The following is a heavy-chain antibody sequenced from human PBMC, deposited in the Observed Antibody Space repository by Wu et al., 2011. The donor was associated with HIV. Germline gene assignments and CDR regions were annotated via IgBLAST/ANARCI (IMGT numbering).Heavy chain of an antibody. V-gene: IGHV1-2*02. CDR1: GYTFTGYY. J-gene: IGHJ4*02. Sequence: QVQLMQSGAEVKKPGASVKVSCKTSGYTFTGYYMHWVRQVPGQGLEWMGWIHPDGGGRNYVQKFQGRVTMTSDTSVSTTYMELSRLKSDDTAIYYCARDWGGTLVVYLLDSWGQGTLVTVSS. CDR2: IHPDGGGR. D-gene: IGHD2-8*02. CDR3: ARDWGGTLVVYLLDS.